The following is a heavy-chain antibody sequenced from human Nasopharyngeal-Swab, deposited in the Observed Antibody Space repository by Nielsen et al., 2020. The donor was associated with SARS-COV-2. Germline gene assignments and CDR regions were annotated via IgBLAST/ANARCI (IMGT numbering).Heavy chain of an antibody. V-gene: IGHV7-4-1*02. D-gene: IGHD6-13*01. J-gene: IGHJ6*03. CDR3: ARGFGRVAAAGLYYYYMDV. CDR2: INTNTGNP. Sequence: ASVKVSCKASGYTFTSYAMNWVRQAPGQGLEWMGWINTNTGNPTYAQGFTGRFVFSLDTSVSTAYLQISSLKAEDTAVYYCARGFGRVAAAGLYYYYMDVWGKGTTVTVSS. CDR1: GYTFTSYA.